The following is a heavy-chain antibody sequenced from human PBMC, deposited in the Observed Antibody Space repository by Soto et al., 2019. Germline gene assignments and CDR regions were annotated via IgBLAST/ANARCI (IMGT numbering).Heavy chain of an antibody. CDR1: GFTFSSYA. CDR3: AKGGKVRNYYMDV. D-gene: IGHD3-10*01. J-gene: IGHJ6*03. Sequence: EVQLLESGGGLVQPGGSLRLSCAASGFTFSSYAMSWVRQAPGKGLEWVSAISGSGGSTYYADPVKGRFTISRDNSKNTLYLQMNSLRAEDTAVYYCAKGGKVRNYYMDVWGKGTTVTVSS. V-gene: IGHV3-23*01. CDR2: ISGSGGST.